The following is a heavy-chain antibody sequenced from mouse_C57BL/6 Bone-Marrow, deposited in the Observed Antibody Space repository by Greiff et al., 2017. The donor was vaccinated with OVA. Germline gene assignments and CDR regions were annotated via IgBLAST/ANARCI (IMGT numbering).Heavy chain of an antibody. D-gene: IGHD2-1*01. V-gene: IGHV14-2*01. CDR1: GFNFKDYY. CDR2: IDPEDGET. Sequence: VQLQQSGAELVKPGASVKLSCTASGFNFKDYYMHWVKQRTEQGLEWIGRIDPEDGETKYAPKFKGKATMTADTSSSTAYLQLSSLTSEDTAVYDGAGFRYYPAWFAYGDRGTRVTVSA. CDR3: AGFRYYPAWFAY. J-gene: IGHJ3*01.